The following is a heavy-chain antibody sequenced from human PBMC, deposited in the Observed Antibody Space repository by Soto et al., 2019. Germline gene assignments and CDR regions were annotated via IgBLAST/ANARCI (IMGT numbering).Heavy chain of an antibody. D-gene: IGHD5-18*01. Sequence: ASVKVSCKASGYTFTGYYMHWVLQAPGQGLEWMGWINPNSGGTNYAQKFQGWVTMTRDTSISTAYMELSRLRSDDTAVYYCARDHYTAMANLGGYYYYGMDVWGQGTTVTVSS. J-gene: IGHJ6*02. CDR2: INPNSGGT. V-gene: IGHV1-2*04. CDR3: ARDHYTAMANLGGYYYYGMDV. CDR1: GYTFTGYY.